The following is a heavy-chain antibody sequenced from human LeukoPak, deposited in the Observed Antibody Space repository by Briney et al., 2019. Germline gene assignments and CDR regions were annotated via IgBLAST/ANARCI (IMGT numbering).Heavy chain of an antibody. CDR2: IIPILGTA. V-gene: IGHV1-69*01. D-gene: IGHD5-18*01. J-gene: IGHJ4*02. CDR3: ARDQGYRYGYGDFDY. CDR1: GGTCRSYA. Sequence: SSVKVSCKASGGTCRSYAISCVRQAPGQGLEWMGGIIPILGTANYAQKFQGRVTITADESTSTAYMELSSLRSEDTAVYYCARDQGYRYGYGDFDYWGQGTLVTVSS.